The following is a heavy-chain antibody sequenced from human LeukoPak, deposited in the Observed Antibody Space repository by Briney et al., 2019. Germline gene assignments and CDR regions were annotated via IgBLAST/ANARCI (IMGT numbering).Heavy chain of an antibody. CDR2: INPNSGGT. Sequence: ASVKVSCKASGYTFTGYYIHWVRQAPGQGLEWMGWINPNSGGTNYAPKFQGRVTMTRDTSITTAYMKLSRLTSDDTTIYYCATTLHIVVVTWHAFDIWGQGTMVTVSS. V-gene: IGHV1-2*02. J-gene: IGHJ3*02. CDR1: GYTFTGYY. D-gene: IGHD2-21*02. CDR3: ATTLHIVVVTWHAFDI.